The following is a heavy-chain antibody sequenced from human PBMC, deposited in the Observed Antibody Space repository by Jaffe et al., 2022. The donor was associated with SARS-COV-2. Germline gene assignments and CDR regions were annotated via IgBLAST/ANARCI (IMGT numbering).Heavy chain of an antibody. D-gene: IGHD4-17*01. Sequence: EVQFVQSGGGLVQPGGSLRLSCAASGFPFNTYWMYWVRQAPGKGLVWVSRINSDGSSTTYADSVKGRFTISRDNAKSTVYLQMNSLRVEDTAVYYCARIPSNYGDYERDWGQGTLVTVSS. V-gene: IGHV3-74*01. J-gene: IGHJ4*02. CDR2: INSDGSST. CDR1: GFPFNTYW. CDR3: ARIPSNYGDYERD.